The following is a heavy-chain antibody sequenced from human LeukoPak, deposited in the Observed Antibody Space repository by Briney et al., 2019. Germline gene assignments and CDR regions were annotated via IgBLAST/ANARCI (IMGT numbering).Heavy chain of an antibody. CDR3: AKGGGKVVVGEVLDY. CDR1: GFTFSSYA. D-gene: IGHD2-15*01. J-gene: IGHJ4*02. V-gene: IGHV3-23*01. CDR2: ISGSGGST. Sequence: SGGSLRLSCAASGFTFSSYAMSWVRQAPGKGLEWVSAISGSGGSTYYADSVKGRFTISRDNSKNTLYLQMNSLRAEDTAVYYRAKGGGKVVVGEVLDYWGQGTLVTVSS.